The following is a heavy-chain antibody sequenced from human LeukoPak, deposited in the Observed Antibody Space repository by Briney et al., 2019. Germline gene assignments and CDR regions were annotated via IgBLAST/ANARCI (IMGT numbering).Heavy chain of an antibody. CDR1: GYIFTGYY. V-gene: IGHV1-2*02. D-gene: IGHD6-19*01. Sequence: ASVKVSCKASGYIFTGYYMHWVRQAPGQGLEWMGWINPNSGDTNYAQKFQGRVTMTRDTSISTAYMELSRLRSDDTAVYYCARVAHSSGWYYFDYWGQGTLVTVSS. CDR2: INPNSGDT. CDR3: ARVAHSSGWYYFDY. J-gene: IGHJ4*02.